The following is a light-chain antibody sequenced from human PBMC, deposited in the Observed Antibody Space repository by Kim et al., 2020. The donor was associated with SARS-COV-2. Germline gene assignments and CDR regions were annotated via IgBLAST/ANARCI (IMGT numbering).Light chain of an antibody. CDR3: QQYDSYSIT. CDR1: HSIGSW. J-gene: IGKJ5*01. Sequence: DIQMTQSPSTLSASVGGSVTITCRVSHSIGSWLAWYQQKPGKAPNLLIYKASSLETGVPSRFSGSGSGTEFTLTISSLQPDDFATYYCQQYDSYSITFGQGTRLEIK. V-gene: IGKV1-5*03. CDR2: KAS.